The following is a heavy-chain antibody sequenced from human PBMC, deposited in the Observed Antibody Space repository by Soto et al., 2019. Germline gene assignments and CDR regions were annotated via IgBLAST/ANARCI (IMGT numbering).Heavy chain of an antibody. D-gene: IGHD5-18*01. CDR1: GGSISNYY. CDR3: AKDSGYNYGYFSWFGP. J-gene: IGHJ5*02. CDR2: IFYSGST. Sequence: SDTLSLTCTVSGGSISNYYWSWIRQPPGRGLEWIGHIFYSGSTNYNPALKSRVTISVDTSKSQFSLKLSSVTAANTAVFYCAKDSGYNYGYFSWFGPWGQGTLATVSS. V-gene: IGHV4-59*01.